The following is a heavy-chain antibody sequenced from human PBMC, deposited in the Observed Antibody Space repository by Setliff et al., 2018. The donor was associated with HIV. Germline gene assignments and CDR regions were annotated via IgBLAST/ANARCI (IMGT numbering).Heavy chain of an antibody. D-gene: IGHD6-19*01. V-gene: IGHV1-69*10. J-gene: IGHJ6*03. CDR1: GGTFSSYA. Sequence: SVKVSCKASGGTFSSYAISWVRQAPGQGLEWMGGIIPILGIANYAQKLQGRVTMTTDTSTSTAYMELRSLRSDDTAVYYCARGSGWYTYYYYYYMDVWGKGTTVTVSS. CDR2: IIPILGIA. CDR3: ARGSGWYTYYYYYYMDV.